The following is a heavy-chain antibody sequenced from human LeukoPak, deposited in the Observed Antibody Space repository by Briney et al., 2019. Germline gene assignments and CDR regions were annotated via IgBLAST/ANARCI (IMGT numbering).Heavy chain of an antibody. Sequence: PSETLSLTCTVSGGSISSYYWSWIRQPPGKGLEWIGYIYYSGSTNYNPSLKSRVTISVDTSKNQFSLKLSSVTAADTAVYYCARDLRDGSGSYQSGGEGWFDPWGQGTLVTVSS. V-gene: IGHV4-59*12. CDR1: GGSISSYY. CDR3: ARDLRDGSGSYQSGGEGWFDP. CDR2: IYYSGST. J-gene: IGHJ5*02. D-gene: IGHD3-10*01.